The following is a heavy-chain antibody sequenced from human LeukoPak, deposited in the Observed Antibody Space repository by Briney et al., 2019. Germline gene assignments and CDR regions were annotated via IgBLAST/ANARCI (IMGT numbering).Heavy chain of an antibody. V-gene: IGHV3-53*01. J-gene: IGHJ6*02. CDR3: ARDTIHSGSYYNCYYGMDV. D-gene: IGHD1-26*01. CDR1: GFTVSSNY. Sequence: GGSLRLSCAASGFTVSSNYMSWVRQAPGKGLEWVSVIYSGGSTYYADSVKSRFTISRDNSKNTLYLQMNSLRAEDTAVYYCARDTIHSGSYYNCYYGMDVWGQGTTVTVSS. CDR2: IYSGGST.